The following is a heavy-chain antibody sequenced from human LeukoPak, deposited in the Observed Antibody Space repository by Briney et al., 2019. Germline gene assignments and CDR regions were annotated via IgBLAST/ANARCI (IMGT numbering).Heavy chain of an antibody. D-gene: IGHD2-15*01. CDR2: IYYSGST. CDR1: GGSISSSSYY. Sequence: SETLSLTCTVSGGSISSSSYYWGWIRQPPGKGLEWIGSIYYSGSTYYNPSLKSRVTISVDTSKNQFSLKLSPVTAADTAVYYCARDRVLDYYMDVWGKGTTVTVSS. V-gene: IGHV4-39*07. CDR3: ARDRVLDYYMDV. J-gene: IGHJ6*03.